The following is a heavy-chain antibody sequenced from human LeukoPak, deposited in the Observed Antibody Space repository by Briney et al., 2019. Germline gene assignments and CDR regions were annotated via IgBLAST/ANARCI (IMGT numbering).Heavy chain of an antibody. Sequence: GGSLRLSCAASGFTFSSYAMHWVRQAPGKGLEWVAVISYDGSNKYYADSVKGRFTISRDNSKNTLYLQMNSLRAEDTAVYYCARLGSGDWLLYPHFDYCGQGTLVTVSS. J-gene: IGHJ4*02. CDR2: ISYDGSNK. D-gene: IGHD3-9*01. CDR3: ARLGSGDWLLYPHFDY. CDR1: GFTFSSYA. V-gene: IGHV3-30-3*01.